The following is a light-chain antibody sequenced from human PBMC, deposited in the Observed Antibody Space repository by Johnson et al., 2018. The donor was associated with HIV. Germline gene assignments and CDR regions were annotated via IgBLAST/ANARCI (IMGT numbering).Light chain of an antibody. J-gene: IGLJ1*01. CDR2: DNN. Sequence: HSVLTQPPSVSAAPGQKVTISCSGSSSNIGNNYVSWYQQIPGTAPKLLIYDNNKRPSGIPDRFFGSKSGTSATLGITGLQTGDEAGYYCGAWDSSLGAHYVFGTGTRVTVL. CDR3: GAWDSSLGAHYV. CDR1: SSNIGNNY. V-gene: IGLV1-51*01.